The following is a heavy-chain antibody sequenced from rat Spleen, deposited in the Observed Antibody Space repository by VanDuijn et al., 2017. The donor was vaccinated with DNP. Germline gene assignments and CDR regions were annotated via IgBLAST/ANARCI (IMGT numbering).Heavy chain of an antibody. D-gene: IGHD1-11*01. CDR1: GFSLTSYT. CDR2: MSSGGST. V-gene: IGHV2-6*01. Sequence: QVQLKESGPGLVQPSQTLSLTCTVSGFSLTSYTVSWVRQPPGKGLEWIAAMSSGGSTYYNSALKSRLSISRDTSKSQVFLKMNSLQTEDTAMYFCARNYGGYAMDAWGQGTSVTVSS. CDR3: ARNYGGYAMDA. J-gene: IGHJ4*01.